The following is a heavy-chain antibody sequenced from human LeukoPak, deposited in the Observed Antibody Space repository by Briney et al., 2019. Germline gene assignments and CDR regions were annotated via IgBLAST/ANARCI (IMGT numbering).Heavy chain of an antibody. J-gene: IGHJ4*02. CDR1: GGSISSGTYY. CDR2: IYTSGST. CDR3: ARHLGGFDY. Sequence: NPSETLSLTCTVSGGSISSGTYYWSWIRQPAGKGLEWIGRIYTSGSTNYNPSLKSQVTISVDTSKNQFSLKLSSVTAADTAVYYCARHLGGFDYWGQGTLVTVSS. D-gene: IGHD1-26*01. V-gene: IGHV4-61*02.